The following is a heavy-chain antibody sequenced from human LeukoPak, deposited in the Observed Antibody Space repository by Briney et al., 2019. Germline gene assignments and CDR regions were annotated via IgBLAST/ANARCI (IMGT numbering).Heavy chain of an antibody. J-gene: IGHJ3*02. CDR1: GFTFSSYG. V-gene: IGHV3-33*08. CDR3: ARDRGLAYYYDPERGNDAFDI. CDR2: IWYDGSNK. Sequence: ESGGGLVKPGGSLRLSCAASGFTFSSYGMHWVRQAPGKGLEWVAVIWYDGSNKYYADSVKGRFTISRDNSKNTLYLQMNSLRAEDTAVYYCARDRGLAYYYDPERGNDAFDIWGQGTMVTVSS. D-gene: IGHD3-22*01.